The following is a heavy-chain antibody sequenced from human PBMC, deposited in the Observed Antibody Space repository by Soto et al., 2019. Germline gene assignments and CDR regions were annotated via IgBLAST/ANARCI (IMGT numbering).Heavy chain of an antibody. J-gene: IGHJ6*03. CDR2: TYYRSRWYN. D-gene: IGHD1-7*01. CDR1: GDSVSSNSAA. Sequence: SQTLALTCAISGDSVSSNSAAWNWIRQSPSRGLEWLGRTYYRSRWYNDYAVSVRSRITVNPDTSKNQFSLQLTSVTPEDTAVYYCAGTTSHYWYYMDVWGKGTTVTVSS. CDR3: AGTTSHYWYYMDV. V-gene: IGHV6-1*01.